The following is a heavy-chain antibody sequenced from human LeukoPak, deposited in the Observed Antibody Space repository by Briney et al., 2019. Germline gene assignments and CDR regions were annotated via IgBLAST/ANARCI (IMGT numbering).Heavy chain of an antibody. V-gene: IGHV1-18*01. D-gene: IGHD4-17*01. CDR2: ISVYNTNT. CDR1: GGTFSSYA. J-gene: IGHJ4*02. CDR3: ARGYDYGDYVGDFDY. Sequence: ASVKVSCKASGGTFSSYAFSWVRQAPGQGLEWMGWISVYNTNTKYAQKLQGRVTMTTDRSTSTAYMELRSLRSDDTAVYYCARGYDYGDYVGDFDYWGQGTLVTVSS.